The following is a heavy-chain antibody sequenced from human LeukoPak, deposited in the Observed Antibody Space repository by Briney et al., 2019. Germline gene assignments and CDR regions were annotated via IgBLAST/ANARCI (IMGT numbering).Heavy chain of an antibody. CDR3: ARHTDPPYSSSWYDAFDI. CDR2: IYPGDSDT. V-gene: IGHV5-51*01. J-gene: IGHJ3*02. CDR1: GYSFTSYW. Sequence: GESLKISCKGSGYSFTSYWIGWVRQMPGKGMEWMGIIYPGDSDTRYSPSFQRQVTISADKSISTAYLQWSSLKASDTAMYYCARHTDPPYSSSWYDAFDIWGQGTMVTVSS. D-gene: IGHD6-13*01.